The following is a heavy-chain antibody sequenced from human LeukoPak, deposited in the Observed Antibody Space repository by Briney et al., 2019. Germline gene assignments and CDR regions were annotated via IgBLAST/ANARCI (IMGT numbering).Heavy chain of an antibody. V-gene: IGHV3-23*01. CDR3: AKTSRSSSSGGGGFDS. D-gene: IGHD6-6*01. J-gene: IGHJ4*02. CDR2: ISGSGDST. CDR1: GFTFSTFP. Sequence: GGSLRLSCATSGFTFSTFPMTWVRQAPGKGLEWVSAISGSGDSTYYANSVEGRFTISRDNSKNTLYLQMNSLRAEDTAIYYCAKTSRSSSSGGGGFDSWGQGTLVTVSS.